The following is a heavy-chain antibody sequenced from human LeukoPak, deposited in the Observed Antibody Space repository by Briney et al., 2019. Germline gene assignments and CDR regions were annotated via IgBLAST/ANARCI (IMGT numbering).Heavy chain of an antibody. J-gene: IGHJ5*02. CDR3: ARVSQSLDTGTTAWDWFDP. D-gene: IGHD1-7*01. CDR1: GDSVSSNSAT. V-gene: IGHV6-1*01. Sequence: SQTLSLTCAISGDSVSSNSATWNWIRQSPSRGLEWLGRTYYRSKWYNDYAVSVKSRITINPDTSKNQFSLQLNSVTPEDTAVYYCARVSQSLDTGTTAWDWFDPWGQGTLVTVSS. CDR2: TYYRSKWYN.